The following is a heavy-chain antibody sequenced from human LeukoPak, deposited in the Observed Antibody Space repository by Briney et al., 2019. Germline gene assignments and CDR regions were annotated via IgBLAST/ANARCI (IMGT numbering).Heavy chain of an antibody. CDR3: VKDRESYASGYFDY. CDR2: TSENGGST. Sequence: GGSLRLSCAASGFTFGSYAMTWVRQAPGKGLEWVSGTSENGGSTYYVDSVKGRFTIPRDNSKNTLYLQMNSLRAEDTAVYYCVKDRESYASGYFDYWGQGILVTVSS. CDR1: GFTFGSYA. V-gene: IGHV3-23*01. D-gene: IGHD3-10*01. J-gene: IGHJ4*02.